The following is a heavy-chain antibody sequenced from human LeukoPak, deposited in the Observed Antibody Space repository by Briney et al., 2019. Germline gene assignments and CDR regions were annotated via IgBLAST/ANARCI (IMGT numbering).Heavy chain of an antibody. Sequence: ASVKVSCKASGGTFSSYAISWVRQAPGQGLEWMGRIIPIFGTANYAQKFQGRVTFTTDESTSTAHMELSSLRSEDTAVYYCARGRLGIAAAKTTPFDYWGQGTLVTVSS. CDR2: IIPIFGTA. V-gene: IGHV1-69*05. D-gene: IGHD6-13*01. CDR1: GGTFSSYA. J-gene: IGHJ4*02. CDR3: ARGRLGIAAAKTTPFDY.